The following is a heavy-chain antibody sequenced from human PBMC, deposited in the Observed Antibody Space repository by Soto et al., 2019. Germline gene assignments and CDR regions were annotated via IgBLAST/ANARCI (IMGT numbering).Heavy chain of an antibody. D-gene: IGHD6-13*01. CDR1: GGSISSSSYY. V-gene: IGHV4-39*01. Sequence: SETLSLTCTVSGGSISSSSYYWGWIRQPPGKGLEWIGSIYYSGSTYYNPSLRSRVTISVDTSKNQFSLKLSSVTAADTAVYYCARQYSSSWYIKFFDYWGQGTLVTVSS. CDR2: IYYSGST. CDR3: ARQYSSSWYIKFFDY. J-gene: IGHJ4*02.